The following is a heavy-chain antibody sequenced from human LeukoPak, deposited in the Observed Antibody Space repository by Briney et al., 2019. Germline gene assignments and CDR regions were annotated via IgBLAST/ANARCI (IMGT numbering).Heavy chain of an antibody. CDR1: GGSFSGYY. CDR2: INHSGST. J-gene: IGHJ4*02. Sequence: WGTLSLTCAVYGGSFSGYYWSWIRQPPGKGLEWIGEINHSGSTNYNPSLKSRVTISVDTSKNQFSLKLSSVTAADTAVYYCARGVRRYYYDSSGPYFDYWGQGTLVTPPS. D-gene: IGHD3-22*01. V-gene: IGHV4-34*01. CDR3: ARGVRRYYYDSSGPYFDY.